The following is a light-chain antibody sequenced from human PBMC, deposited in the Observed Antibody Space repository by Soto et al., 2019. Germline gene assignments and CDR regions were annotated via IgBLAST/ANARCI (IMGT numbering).Light chain of an antibody. CDR3: AAWDDSLNGVV. V-gene: IGLV1-44*01. J-gene: IGLJ2*01. CDR1: SSNIGSNT. CDR2: SNN. Sequence: QTVVTQPPSASGTPGQRVTISCSGSSSNIGSNTVNWYQQLPGTAPKLLIYSNNQRPSGVPDRFSGCKSGTSASLAISGLQSEYEADYYCAAWDDSLNGVVFGGGTKVTVL.